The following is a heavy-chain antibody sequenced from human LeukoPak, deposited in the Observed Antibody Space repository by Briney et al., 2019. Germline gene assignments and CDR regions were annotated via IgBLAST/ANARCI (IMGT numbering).Heavy chain of an antibody. CDR3: TSLRITMVRGIIIL. CDR2: IKSKTDGGTT. CDR1: GFTFSNAW. J-gene: IGHJ4*02. D-gene: IGHD3-10*01. V-gene: IGHV3-15*01. Sequence: GGSLRLSCAASGFTFSNAWMSWARQAPGKGLEWVGRIKSKTDGGTTDYAVPVKGRFTISRDDSKNTLYLQMNSLKTEDTAVYYCTSLRITMVRGIIILWGQGTLVTVSS.